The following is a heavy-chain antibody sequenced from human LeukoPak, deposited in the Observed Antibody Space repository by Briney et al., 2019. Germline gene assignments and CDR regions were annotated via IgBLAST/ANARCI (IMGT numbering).Heavy chain of an antibody. D-gene: IGHD6-19*01. CDR3: AKDSNGWYQRGSNYFDY. V-gene: IGHV3-23*01. J-gene: IGHJ4*02. CDR2: ISGDGSAT. CDR1: GFSNYA. Sequence: GGSLRLSCAASGFSNYAMAWVRQAPGKGLEWVSAISGDGSATYYGNSVKGRFTISRDNSKNTLYLQMNSLRAEDTAEYYCAKDSNGWYQRGSNYFDYWGQGTLVTVSS.